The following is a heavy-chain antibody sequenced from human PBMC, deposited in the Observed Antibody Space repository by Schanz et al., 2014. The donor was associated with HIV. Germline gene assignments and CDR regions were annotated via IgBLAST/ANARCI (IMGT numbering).Heavy chain of an antibody. D-gene: IGHD2-15*01. V-gene: IGHV3-23*01. Sequence: EVQLLESGGGLVQAGGSLRLSCAASGFTFKSYAMSWVRQAPGKGLEWVSAISATGGSTYYADSVKGRFTISRDNSKNTLYLQMNSLRPEDTAVYYCAKFGRLLGNFDDWGQGTLVTVSS. CDR1: GFTFKSYA. J-gene: IGHJ4*02. CDR3: AKFGRLLGNFDD. CDR2: ISATGGST.